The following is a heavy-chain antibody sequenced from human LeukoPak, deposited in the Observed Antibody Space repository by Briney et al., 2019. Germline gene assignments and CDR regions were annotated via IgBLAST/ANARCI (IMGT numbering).Heavy chain of an antibody. CDR3: AAAMGPFDY. CDR1: GGSISSGDYY. J-gene: IGHJ4*02. Sequence: SETLSLTCTVSGGSISSGDYYWSWIRQPPGKGLEWIGYIYYSGSTNYNPSLKSRVTISVDRSKNQFSLKLSSVTAADTAVYYCAAAMGPFDYWGQGTLVTVSS. CDR2: IYYSGST. D-gene: IGHD5-18*01. V-gene: IGHV4-30-4*01.